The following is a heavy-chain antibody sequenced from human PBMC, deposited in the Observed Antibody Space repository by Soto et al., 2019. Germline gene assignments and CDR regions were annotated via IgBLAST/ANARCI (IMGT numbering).Heavy chain of an antibody. CDR2: IYWDDDK. J-gene: IGHJ4*02. Sequence: QITLKESGPPLVKPTQTLTLTCTFSGFSLSTSGVGVGWIRQPPGKALEWLALIYWDDDKPYSPSLKSRLTITXXTXKXXVVLTMTNMDPVDTATYYCAHRRGTNRFRVYYFDYWGQGILVTVSS. CDR3: AHRRGTNRFRVYYFDY. CDR1: GFSLSTSGVG. D-gene: IGHD3-10*01. V-gene: IGHV2-5*02.